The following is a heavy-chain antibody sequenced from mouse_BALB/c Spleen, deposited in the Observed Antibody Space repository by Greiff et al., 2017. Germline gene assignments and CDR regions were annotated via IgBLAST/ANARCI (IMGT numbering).Heavy chain of an antibody. V-gene: IGHV14-3*02. CDR1: GFNIKDTY. Sequence: VQLQQSGAELVKPGASVKLSCTASGFNIKDTYMHWVKQRPEQGLEWIGRIDPANGNTKYDPKFQGKATITADTSSNTAYLQLSSLTSEDTAVYYCAVYYGYPWFAYWGQGTLVTVSA. CDR2: IDPANGNT. J-gene: IGHJ3*01. CDR3: AVYYGYPWFAY. D-gene: IGHD2-2*01.